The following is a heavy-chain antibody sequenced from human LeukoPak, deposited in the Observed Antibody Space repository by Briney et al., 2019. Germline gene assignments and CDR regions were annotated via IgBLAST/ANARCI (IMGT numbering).Heavy chain of an antibody. V-gene: IGHV4-34*01. Sequence: SETLSLTCAVYGGSFSGYYWSWIRQPPGKGLEWIGEINHSGSTNYNPSLKSRVTISVDTSKNQFSLKLSSVTAADTAVYYCARVALRYFDPLGGFDPWGQGTLVTVSS. CDR1: GGSFSGYY. CDR3: ARVALRYFDPLGGFDP. CDR2: INHSGST. J-gene: IGHJ5*02. D-gene: IGHD3-9*01.